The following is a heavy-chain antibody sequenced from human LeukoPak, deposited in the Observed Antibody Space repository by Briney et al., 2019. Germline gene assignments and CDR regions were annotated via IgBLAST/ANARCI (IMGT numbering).Heavy chain of an antibody. Sequence: PGGSLRLSCAASGFTFSNYWMSWVRQAPGKGLEWAANIKQDGSEKYHVDSVEGRFTISRDNAKNSLFLQMHSLRAEDTAVYYCVRGITGDNAFDIWGQGTKVTVSS. D-gene: IGHD7-27*01. CDR1: GFTFSNYW. CDR3: VRGITGDNAFDI. V-gene: IGHV3-7*01. CDR2: IKQDGSEK. J-gene: IGHJ3*02.